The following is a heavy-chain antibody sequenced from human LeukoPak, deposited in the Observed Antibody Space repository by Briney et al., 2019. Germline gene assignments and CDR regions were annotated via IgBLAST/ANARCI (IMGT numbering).Heavy chain of an antibody. CDR1: GFTFSNYN. J-gene: IGHJ4*02. V-gene: IGHV3-48*04. Sequence: GGSLRLSCAVSGFTFSNYNMNWVRQAPGKGLEWVSYISGTTSTIYYADSVKGRFTISRDNAKNSLYLQMNGLGAEDTAVYYCARELNGYGYYFFDYWGPGTLVTVSS. CDR3: ARELNGYGYYFFDY. CDR2: ISGTTSTI. D-gene: IGHD3-16*01.